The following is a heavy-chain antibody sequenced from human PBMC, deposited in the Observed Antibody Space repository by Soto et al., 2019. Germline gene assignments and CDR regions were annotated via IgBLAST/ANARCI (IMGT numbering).Heavy chain of an antibody. CDR2: INAGNDNT. Sequence: QVQSVQSGAEVKKPGASVKVSCKASGYTIISYAIHWVRQAPGLRLEWMGCINAGNDNTQYSQKFQGRVTITRDTSASTAYMELSSLRSEDTAMYYCAREYYSSSFDNWGQGTLVTVSS. CDR3: AREYYSSSFDN. CDR1: GYTIISYA. D-gene: IGHD2-2*01. J-gene: IGHJ4*02. V-gene: IGHV1-3*01.